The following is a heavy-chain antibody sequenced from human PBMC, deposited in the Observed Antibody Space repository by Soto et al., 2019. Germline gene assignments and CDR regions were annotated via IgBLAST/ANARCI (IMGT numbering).Heavy chain of an antibody. V-gene: IGHV1-18*01. Sequence: GASVKVSCKASGYTFTSYGISWVRQAPGQGLEWMGWISAYNGNTNYAQKLQGRVTMTTDTSTSTAYMELRSLRSDDTAVYYCARPQYSSSWRNAFDIWGQGTMVTVSS. CDR2: ISAYNGNT. CDR1: GYTFTSYG. D-gene: IGHD6-13*01. J-gene: IGHJ3*02. CDR3: ARPQYSSSWRNAFDI.